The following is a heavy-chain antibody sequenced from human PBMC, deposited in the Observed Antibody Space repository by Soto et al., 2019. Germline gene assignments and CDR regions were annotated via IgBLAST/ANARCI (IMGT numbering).Heavy chain of an antibody. D-gene: IGHD2-2*01. CDR2: MNPNSGNT. Sequence: QVQLVQSGAEVKKPGASVKVSCKASGYTFTSYDINWVRQATGQGLEWMGWMNPNSGNTGYAQKFQGRVTMTRNTSISTADMELSSLRSEDTAVYYCARVGYCSSTSCPAADDYWGQGTLVTVSS. J-gene: IGHJ4*02. CDR3: ARVGYCSSTSCPAADDY. CDR1: GYTFTSYD. V-gene: IGHV1-8*01.